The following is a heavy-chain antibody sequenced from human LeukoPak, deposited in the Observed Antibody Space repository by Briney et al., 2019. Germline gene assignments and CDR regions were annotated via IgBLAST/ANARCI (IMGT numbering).Heavy chain of an antibody. J-gene: IGHJ4*02. Sequence: GGSLRLSCAASGFTFNSYWMHWVRQLPGKGLVWVARINPGGSSITYADSVKGRFTISKDNAKNTLYLQMDSLRAEDTGVYYCARSNQADDYWGQGTLVTVSS. D-gene: IGHD1-14*01. CDR1: GFTFNSYW. V-gene: IGHV3-74*01. CDR3: ARSNQADDY. CDR2: INPGGSSI.